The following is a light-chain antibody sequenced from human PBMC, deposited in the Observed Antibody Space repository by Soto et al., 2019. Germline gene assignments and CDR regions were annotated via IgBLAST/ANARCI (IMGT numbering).Light chain of an antibody. CDR1: QSISSL. V-gene: IGKV1-39*01. Sequence: DIQMTHSPSSLSASVGDRVTITCRASQSISSLLNWYQQKPGKAPNLLIYAASNLQSGVPSRFSGSGSGTDFTLTISSLQPEDFATYYCQQSYSTPRTFGQGPKVDI. CDR3: QQSYSTPRT. CDR2: AAS. J-gene: IGKJ1*01.